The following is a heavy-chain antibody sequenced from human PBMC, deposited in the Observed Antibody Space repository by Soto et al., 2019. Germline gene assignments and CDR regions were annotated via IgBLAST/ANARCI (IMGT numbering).Heavy chain of an antibody. J-gene: IGHJ3*02. V-gene: IGHV3-74*01. D-gene: IGHD3-22*01. CDR2: INRYGSST. Sequence: EVQLVESGGGLVQPGGSQRLSCEGSGFTFSSYWMHWVRQAPGKGLVWVSRINRYGSSTSYADSVKGRFTISRDNAKNTVYLQMNSLRAEDTAVYYCARGGDSSYYDSSGYPAPFDIWGQGTMVTVSS. CDR3: ARGGDSSYYDSSGYPAPFDI. CDR1: GFTFSSYW.